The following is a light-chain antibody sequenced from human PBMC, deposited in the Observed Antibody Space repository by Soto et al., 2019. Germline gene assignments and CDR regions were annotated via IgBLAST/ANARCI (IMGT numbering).Light chain of an antibody. J-gene: IGKJ5*01. CDR1: QSISSY. CDR2: GGS. V-gene: IGKV1-39*01. CDR3: QQSYSTLQIT. Sequence: DIQMTQSPSSLSASVGDRVTITCRASQSISSYLNWYQQKPGKAPNLLIHGGSILQSGVPPRFSGSGSGTDCTLTIRSLQPEDFATYYCQQSYSTLQITFGQGTRLEIK.